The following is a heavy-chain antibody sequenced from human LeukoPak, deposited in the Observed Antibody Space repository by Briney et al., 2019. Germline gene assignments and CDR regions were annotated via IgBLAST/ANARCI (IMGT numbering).Heavy chain of an antibody. J-gene: IGHJ4*02. V-gene: IGHV4-34*01. CDR3: ARAAVAGPIDY. CDR2: INHSGST. CDR1: GGSFSGYY. D-gene: IGHD6-19*01. Sequence: SETLSLTCAVYGGSFSGYYWSWIRQPPGKGLEWIGEINHSGSTNYNPSLKSRVTISVDTSKTQFSLKLSSVTAADTAVYYCARAAVAGPIDYWGQGTLVTVSS.